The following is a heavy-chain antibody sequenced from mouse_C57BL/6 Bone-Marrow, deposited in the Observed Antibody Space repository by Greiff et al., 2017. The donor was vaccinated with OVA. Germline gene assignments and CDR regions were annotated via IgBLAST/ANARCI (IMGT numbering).Heavy chain of an antibody. J-gene: IGHJ2*01. D-gene: IGHD1-1*01. CDR3: TLYGSSLYYFDY. V-gene: IGHV14-4*01. CDR1: GFNIKDDY. CDR2: IDPENGDT. Sequence: VQLQQSGAELVRPGASVKLSCTASGFNIKDDYMHWVKPRPEQGLEWIGWIDPENGDTAYASKFQGKATITADPSSKTAYLQLSSLTSEDTAVYYCTLYGSSLYYFDYWGQGTTLTVSS.